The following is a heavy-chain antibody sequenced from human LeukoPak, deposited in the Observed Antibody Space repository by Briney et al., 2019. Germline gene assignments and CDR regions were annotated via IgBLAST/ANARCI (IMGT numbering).Heavy chain of an antibody. Sequence: SETLSLTCAVSGGSISSGGYSWSWIRQPPGKGLEWIGEINHSGSTNYNPSLKSRVTISVETSKNQFSLKLSSVTAADTAVYYCARVRPLTTVVTPSGMDVWGQGTTVTVSS. D-gene: IGHD4-23*01. CDR1: GGSISSGGYS. V-gene: IGHV4-30-2*01. CDR3: ARVRPLTTVVTPSGMDV. J-gene: IGHJ6*02. CDR2: INHSGST.